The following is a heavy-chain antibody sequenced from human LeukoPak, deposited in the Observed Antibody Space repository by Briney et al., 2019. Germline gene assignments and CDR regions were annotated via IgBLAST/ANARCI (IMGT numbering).Heavy chain of an antibody. Sequence: ASVKVSCKASGYTFSSYGISWVRQAPGQGLEWMGWISAYNGNTNYAQKVQGRVTMTTDTSTSTAYMELRSLGSDDTAVYYCARDPLAGLKNDAFDIWGQGTMVAVSS. CDR3: ARDPLAGLKNDAFDI. D-gene: IGHD6-19*01. V-gene: IGHV1-18*01. CDR1: GYTFSSYG. J-gene: IGHJ3*02. CDR2: ISAYNGNT.